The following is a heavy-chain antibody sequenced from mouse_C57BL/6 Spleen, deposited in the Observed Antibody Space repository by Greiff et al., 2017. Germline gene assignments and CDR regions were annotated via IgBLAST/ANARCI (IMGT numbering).Heavy chain of an antibody. Sequence: VKLQQPGAELVKPGASVKLSCKASGYTFTSYWMHWVKQRPGQGLEWIGMIHPNSGSTNYNEKFKSKATLTVDKSSSTAYMQLSSLTSEDSAVYYCARLKYYGSSYGDFDVWGTGTTVTVSS. V-gene: IGHV1-64*01. CDR2: IHPNSGST. CDR3: ARLKYYGSSYGDFDV. CDR1: GYTFTSYW. D-gene: IGHD1-1*01. J-gene: IGHJ1*03.